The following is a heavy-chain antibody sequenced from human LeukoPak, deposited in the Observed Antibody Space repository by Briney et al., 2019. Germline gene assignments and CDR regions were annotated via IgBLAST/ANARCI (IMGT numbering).Heavy chain of an antibody. J-gene: IGHJ4*02. D-gene: IGHD2-2*01. V-gene: IGHV3-7*01. Sequence: GGSLRLSCAASGFTFNSYWMNWVRQAPGKGLEWVANIKQDGSEKYYVDSVKGRFTISRDNAKNSLYLQMDSLRAEDTAVYYCARGPPRFCGSTSCYNEFDYWGQGTLVPVSS. CDR1: GFTFNSYW. CDR2: IKQDGSEK. CDR3: ARGPPRFCGSTSCYNEFDY.